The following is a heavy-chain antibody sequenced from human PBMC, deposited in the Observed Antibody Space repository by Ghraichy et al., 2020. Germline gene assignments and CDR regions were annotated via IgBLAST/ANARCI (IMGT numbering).Heavy chain of an antibody. CDR2: IYYSGTT. CDR1: GGSISSGSHH. Sequence: SETLSLTYTVSGGSISSGSHHWGWMRQPPGKGLEWIGSIYYSGTTYYNPSLRSRVTISVDTSRNEFSMRLSSLTAADTAVYYCTREYSSSPADWGQGTLVTVSS. V-gene: IGHV4-39*02. D-gene: IGHD6-6*01. CDR3: TREYSSSPAD. J-gene: IGHJ4*02.